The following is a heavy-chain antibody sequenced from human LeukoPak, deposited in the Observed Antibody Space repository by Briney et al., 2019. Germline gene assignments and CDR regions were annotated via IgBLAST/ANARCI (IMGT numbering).Heavy chain of an antibody. J-gene: IGHJ4*02. V-gene: IGHV1-46*01. CDR1: GYTFTSYY. CDR2: INPSGGST. D-gene: IGHD1-7*01. Sequence: ASVKVTCKASGYTFTSYYTHWVRQAPGQGLEWMGIINPSGGSTSYAQKFQGRVTMTRYMSTSTLYMELSSLRSEDTAVYYCARSYGYNWNYVIDYWGQGTLVTVSS. CDR3: ARSYGYNWNYVIDY.